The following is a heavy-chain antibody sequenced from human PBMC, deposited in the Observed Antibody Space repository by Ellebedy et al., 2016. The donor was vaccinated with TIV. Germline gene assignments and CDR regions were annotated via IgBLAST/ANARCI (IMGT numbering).Heavy chain of an antibody. CDR2: ISYNGYT. CDR1: GGSTSTHY. D-gene: IGHD3-10*01. V-gene: IGHV4-59*11. J-gene: IGHJ4*02. Sequence: MPSETLSPTCTVSGGSTSTHYWSWIRQPPGKGLEWIEYISYNGYTIYNPSLKSRVTLSLDTPKNQLSLRLASLTAADTAVYYCARVDGFFDHWGQGTLVTVSS. CDR3: ARVDGFFDH.